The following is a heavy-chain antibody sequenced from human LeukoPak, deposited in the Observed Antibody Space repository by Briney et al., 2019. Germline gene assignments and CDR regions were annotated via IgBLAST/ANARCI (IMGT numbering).Heavy chain of an antibody. CDR3: ARDGVPYYYDSSGYKYFDY. J-gene: IGHJ4*02. D-gene: IGHD3-22*01. CDR1: GGTFSSYA. V-gene: IGHV1-69*01. Sequence: SVKVSCKASGGTFSSYAISWVRQAPGQGLEWMGGIIPIFGTANYAQRFQGRVTITADESTSTAYMELSSLRSEDTAVYYCARDGVPYYYDSSGYKYFDYWGQGTLVTVSS. CDR2: IIPIFGTA.